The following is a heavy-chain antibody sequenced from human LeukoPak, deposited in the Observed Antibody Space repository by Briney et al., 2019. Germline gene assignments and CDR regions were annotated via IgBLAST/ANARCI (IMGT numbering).Heavy chain of an antibody. D-gene: IGHD3-9*01. CDR1: GYSISSGYY. CDR2: IYHSGST. J-gene: IGHJ4*02. CDR3: ARVTPRDILTGYWFDY. V-gene: IGHV4-38-2*02. Sequence: SETLSLTCTVSGYSISSGYYWGWIRQPPGKGLEWIGSIYHSGSTYYNPSLKSRVTISVDTSKNQFSLKLSSVTAADTAVYYCARVTPRDILTGYWFDYWGQGTLVTVSS.